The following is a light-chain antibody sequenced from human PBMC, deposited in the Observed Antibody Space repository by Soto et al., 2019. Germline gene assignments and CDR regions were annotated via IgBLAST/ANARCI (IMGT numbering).Light chain of an antibody. Sequence: QSVLTQPASVSGSPGQSITISCTGTSSDVGGYNYVSWYQQHPGKAPKLMIYEVSNQPSGVSNRFSGSKSGNTASLTISGLQAEDEADYYCTSYTSSSTDADVVFGGGTKLTVL. J-gene: IGLJ2*01. CDR2: EVS. V-gene: IGLV2-14*01. CDR3: TSYTSSSTDADVV. CDR1: SSDVGGYNY.